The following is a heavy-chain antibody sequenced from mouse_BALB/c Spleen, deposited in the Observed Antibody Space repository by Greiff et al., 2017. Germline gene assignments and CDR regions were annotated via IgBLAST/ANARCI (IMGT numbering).Heavy chain of an antibody. V-gene: IGHV1-80*01. J-gene: IGHJ4*01. Sequence: QVQLKQSGAELVRPGSSVKISCKASGYAFCSYWMNWVKQRPGQGLEWIGQIYPGDGDTNYNGKFKGKATLTADKSSSTAYMQLSSLTSEDSAVYFCARRGTVVATRYAMDYWGQGTSVTVSS. D-gene: IGHD1-1*01. CDR3: ARRGTVVATRYAMDY. CDR1: GYAFCSYW. CDR2: IYPGDGDT.